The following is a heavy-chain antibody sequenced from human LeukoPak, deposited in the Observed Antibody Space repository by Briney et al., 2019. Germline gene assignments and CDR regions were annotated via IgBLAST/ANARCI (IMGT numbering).Heavy chain of an antibody. CDR1: GFTFSSYS. D-gene: IGHD5-12*01. CDR2: ISSSSSYI. Sequence: GGSLRLSCAASGFTFSSYSMNWVRQAPGKGLEWVSSISSSSSYIYYADSVKGRFTISRDNSKNTLYLQMSSLRAEDTAIYYCARDREWLRPQDYWGQGTLVTVSS. V-gene: IGHV3-21*04. J-gene: IGHJ4*02. CDR3: ARDREWLRPQDY.